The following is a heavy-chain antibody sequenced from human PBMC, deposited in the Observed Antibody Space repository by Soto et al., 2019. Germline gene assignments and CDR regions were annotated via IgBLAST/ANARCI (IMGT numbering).Heavy chain of an antibody. CDR3: ALDNDRQQKGGNYYSGMDV. CDR2: IIPIFHTP. V-gene: IGHV1-69*12. CDR1: GGTFGNSA. J-gene: IGHJ6*02. D-gene: IGHD1-1*01. Sequence: QVQLVQSGAEVKKPGSSVTVSCKASGGTFGNSAISWVRQAPGQGLEWMGGIIPIFHTPDYAQKFQGRVTITADESTSTAYRELTSLRSEDSAVYTCALDNDRQQKGGNYYSGMDVWGQGTTVTV.